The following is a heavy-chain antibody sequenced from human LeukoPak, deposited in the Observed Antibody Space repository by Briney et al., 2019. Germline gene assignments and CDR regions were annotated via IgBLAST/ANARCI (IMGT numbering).Heavy chain of an antibody. J-gene: IGHJ4*02. D-gene: IGHD2-2*02. CDR2: IFRSGST. CDR1: GRPLSPHY. CDR3: ARRQRYRDY. V-gene: IGHV4-4*09. Sequence: SETLPLTCSVSGRPLSPHYWSWIRQPPGKGLEWIGYIFRSGSTNHTPSLKSRVPISVDTSSSQFSLQLSSVTAADTAVYYCARRQRYRDYWGQGTLVTVSS.